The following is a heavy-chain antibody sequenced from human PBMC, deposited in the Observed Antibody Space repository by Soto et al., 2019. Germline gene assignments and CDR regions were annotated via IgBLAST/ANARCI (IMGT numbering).Heavy chain of an antibody. Sequence: ASVKVSCKASGYTFTSYAMHWVRQAPGQRLEWMGWINAGNGDTKYSQKFQSRVTITRDTSASTAYMELSSLRSEDTAVYYCARLGPGIAAAGSFDYWGQGTLVTVSS. CDR3: ARLGPGIAAAGSFDY. V-gene: IGHV1-3*01. CDR1: GYTFTSYA. J-gene: IGHJ4*02. D-gene: IGHD6-13*01. CDR2: INAGNGDT.